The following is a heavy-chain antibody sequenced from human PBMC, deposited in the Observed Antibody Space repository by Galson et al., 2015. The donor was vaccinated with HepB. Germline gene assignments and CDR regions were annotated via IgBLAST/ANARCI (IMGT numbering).Heavy chain of an antibody. CDR3: SRASMLYYYGSGSYQNPLFDY. CDR1: GFSLSTSGMC. Sequence: PALVKPTQTLTLTCTFSGFSLSTSGMCVSWIRQPPGKALEWLARVDWDDDKYYSTSLKTRLTISKDTSKNQVVLTMTNMDPVDTATYYCSRASMLYYYGSGSYQNPLFDYWGQGTLVTVSS. CDR2: VDWDDDK. D-gene: IGHD3-10*01. V-gene: IGHV2-70*11. J-gene: IGHJ4*02.